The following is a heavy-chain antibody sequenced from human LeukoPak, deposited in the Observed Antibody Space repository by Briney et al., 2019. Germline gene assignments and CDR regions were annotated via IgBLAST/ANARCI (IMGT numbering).Heavy chain of an antibody. Sequence: GGSLRLSCAASGFSFSNYAMSWVRQAPGKGLEWVSAISGSGSSTYYADSVKGQFTISRDNSKNTLYLQMNILRAEDTAVYYCAKDSRGYDRPFVHWGEGPLVTVS. D-gene: IGHD5-12*01. V-gene: IGHV3-23*01. CDR1: GFSFSNYA. J-gene: IGHJ4*02. CDR2: ISGSGSST. CDR3: AKDSRGYDRPFVH.